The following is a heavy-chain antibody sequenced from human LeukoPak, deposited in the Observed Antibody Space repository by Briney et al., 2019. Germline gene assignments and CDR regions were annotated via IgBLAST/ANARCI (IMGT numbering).Heavy chain of an antibody. Sequence: SETLSLICTVSGGSLSRYYWSWIRQPPGKGLEWSGYIYYSESTNYNPSLKSRVTISVDTSKNQFPLRRGSVTLSDTAVYYCARGPYYDSSGYYSRGAFDIWGQGTMVTVSS. CDR2: IYYSEST. J-gene: IGHJ3*02. CDR1: GGSLSRYY. D-gene: IGHD3-22*01. CDR3: ARGPYYDSSGYYSRGAFDI. V-gene: IGHV4-59*01.